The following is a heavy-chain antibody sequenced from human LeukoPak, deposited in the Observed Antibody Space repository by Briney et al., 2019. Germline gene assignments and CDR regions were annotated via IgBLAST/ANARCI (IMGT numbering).Heavy chain of an antibody. CDR1: GFTFSSYG. D-gene: IGHD3-22*01. J-gene: IGHJ4*02. V-gene: IGHV3-23*01. CDR2: ISGSGGST. CDR3: ARDYYDSSGYYYFDY. Sequence: GGTLRLSCAASGFTFSSYGMSWVRQAPGKGLEWVSAISGSGGSTYYADSVKGRFTISRDNAKNSLYLQMNSLRAEDTAVYYCARDYYDSSGYYYFDYWGQGTLVTVSS.